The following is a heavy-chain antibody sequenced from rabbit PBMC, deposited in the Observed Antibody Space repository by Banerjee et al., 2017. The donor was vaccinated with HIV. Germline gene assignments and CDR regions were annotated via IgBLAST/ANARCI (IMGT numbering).Heavy chain of an antibody. CDR3: ARAHAGYTYASTRWDL. CDR2: IYAGSSGST. Sequence: QSLEESGGDLVRPGASLTLTCTASGFSFSSGYYMCWVRQAPGKGLEWIGCIYAGSSGSTYYASWAKGRFTISKTSSTTVTLQMTSLTAADTATYFCARAHAGYTYASTRWDLWGPGTLVTVS. CDR1: GFSFSSGYY. V-gene: IGHV1S40*01. J-gene: IGHJ3*01. D-gene: IGHD6-1*01.